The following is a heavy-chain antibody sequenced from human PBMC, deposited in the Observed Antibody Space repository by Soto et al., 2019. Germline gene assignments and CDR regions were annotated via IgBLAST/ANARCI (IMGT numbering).Heavy chain of an antibody. Sequence: SETLSLTCTVSGGAISSYYWSWIRQPPGKGLEWIGYIYYSGSTNYNPSLKSRVTISVDTSKNQFSLKLSSVTAADTAVYYCARVDYDSSGYYYDYWGQGTLVTVSS. CDR2: IYYSGST. CDR1: GGAISSYY. V-gene: IGHV4-59*01. D-gene: IGHD3-22*01. J-gene: IGHJ4*02. CDR3: ARVDYDSSGYYYDY.